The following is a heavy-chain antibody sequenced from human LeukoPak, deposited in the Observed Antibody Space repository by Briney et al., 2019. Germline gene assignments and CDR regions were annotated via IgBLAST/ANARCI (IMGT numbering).Heavy chain of an antibody. J-gene: IGHJ3*01. D-gene: IGHD1-26*01. Sequence: SDTLSLTCSISGGSMSNYYWTWIRQPPGKGLESIGHIYYSGTTNYNPSLKTRVTMSLDSSKNQFSLRLTSVTAADTAVYFCATQTRGRPSGNYGSRAFDLWGQGTRVIVSS. CDR2: IYYSGTT. CDR3: ATQTRGRPSGNYGSRAFDL. CDR1: GGSMSNYY. V-gene: IGHV4-59*08.